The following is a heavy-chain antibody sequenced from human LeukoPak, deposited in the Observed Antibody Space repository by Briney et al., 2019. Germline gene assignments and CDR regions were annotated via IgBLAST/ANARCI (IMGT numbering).Heavy chain of an antibody. Sequence: ASVKVSCKASGYTFTGYDINWVRQATGQGLEWMGWMNPNSGNTGYAQKFQGRVTMTRNTSISTAYMELSSLRSEDTAVYYCARGRAGYQLLFATARYNWFDPWGQGTLVTVSS. V-gene: IGHV1-8*01. D-gene: IGHD2-2*01. CDR3: ARGRAGYQLLFATARYNWFDP. CDR2: MNPNSGNT. J-gene: IGHJ5*02. CDR1: GYTFTGYD.